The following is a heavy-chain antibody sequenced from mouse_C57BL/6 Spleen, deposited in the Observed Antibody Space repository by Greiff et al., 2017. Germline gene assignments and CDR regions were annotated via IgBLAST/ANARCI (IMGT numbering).Heavy chain of an antibody. CDR2: IRSKSSNYAT. CDR3: VRDYYGSSYWYFDV. Sequence: EVQVVESGGGLVQPKGSLKLSCAASGFTFNTYAMHWVRQAPGKGLEWVARIRSKSSNYATYYADSVKDRLTISRDDSQSMLYLQMNNLKTEDTAMYYCVRDYYGSSYWYFDVWGTGTTVTVSS. D-gene: IGHD1-1*01. J-gene: IGHJ1*03. V-gene: IGHV10-3*01. CDR1: GFTFNTYA.